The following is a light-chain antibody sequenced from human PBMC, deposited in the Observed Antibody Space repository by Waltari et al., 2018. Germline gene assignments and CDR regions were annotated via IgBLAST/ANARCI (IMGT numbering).Light chain of an antibody. V-gene: IGKV1-9*01. Sequence: IQLTQSPSFLSAVVGDSVTITCRASQDISIFLAWYQQTPGKAPKLLIFAASDLQSGVPSRFSGTGSGTEFTLTISSLRPEDFATYYCQQLHSYPHTFGQGTTLAIK. J-gene: IGKJ2*01. CDR1: QDISIF. CDR2: AAS. CDR3: QQLHSYPHT.